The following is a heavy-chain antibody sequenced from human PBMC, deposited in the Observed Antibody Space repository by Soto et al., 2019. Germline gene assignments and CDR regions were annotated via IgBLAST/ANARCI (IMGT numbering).Heavy chain of an antibody. J-gene: IGHJ3*02. CDR2: ISYDGSNK. Sequence: QVQLVESGGGVVQPGRSLRLSCAASGFTFSSYAMHWVRQAPGKGLEWGAVISYDGSNKYYADSVKGRFTISRDNSKNTLYLQRNSLRAEDTAVYYCARDLQLEQDIWGQGTMVTVSS. D-gene: IGHD1-1*01. V-gene: IGHV3-30-3*01. CDR1: GFTFSSYA. CDR3: ARDLQLEQDI.